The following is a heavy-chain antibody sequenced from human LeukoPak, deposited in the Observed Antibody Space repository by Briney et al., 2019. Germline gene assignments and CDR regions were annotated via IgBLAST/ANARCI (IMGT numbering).Heavy chain of an antibody. CDR2: IKQDGSEK. CDR3: TRNSGSHP. Sequence: PGGSLRLSCAASGFTFSNYWMTWVRQAPGRGLEWVANIKQDGSEKYYVDSVKGRFTISRDNAKNSLYLQMNSLRAEDTAVYYCTRNSGSHPWGQGTPVTVSS. J-gene: IGHJ5*02. CDR1: GFTFSNYW. D-gene: IGHD1-26*01. V-gene: IGHV3-7*01.